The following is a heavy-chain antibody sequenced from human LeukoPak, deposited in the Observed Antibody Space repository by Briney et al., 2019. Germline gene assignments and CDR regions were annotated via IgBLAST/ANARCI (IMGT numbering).Heavy chain of an antibody. Sequence: PGGSLRLSCAASGFTFSNYAMNWVRQAPGKGLEWVSAVSGSGTTTHNADSVEGRFSSSRDNSKNTLFLHMNSLRVDDTAVYYCAKGDDSSGRNWFDSWGQGTLVTVSS. CDR2: VSGSGTTT. CDR3: AKGDDSSGRNWFDS. CDR1: GFTFSNYA. V-gene: IGHV3-23*01. J-gene: IGHJ5*01. D-gene: IGHD3-22*01.